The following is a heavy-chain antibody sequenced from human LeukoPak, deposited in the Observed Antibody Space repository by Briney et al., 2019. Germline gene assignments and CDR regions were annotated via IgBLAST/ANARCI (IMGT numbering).Heavy chain of an antibody. CDR2: ISYDGSSQ. V-gene: IGHV3-30*01. CDR3: ARDRDCSSTSCYNAFDI. J-gene: IGHJ3*02. CDR1: GFTFSTYA. Sequence: GGSLRLSCAASGFTFSTYAMHWVRQAPGKGLEWVAVISYDGSSQYYADSVKGRFTISRDNSKNTMYLQMNSLRAEDTAVHYCARDRDCSSTSCYNAFDIWGQGTMVTVSS. D-gene: IGHD2-2*02.